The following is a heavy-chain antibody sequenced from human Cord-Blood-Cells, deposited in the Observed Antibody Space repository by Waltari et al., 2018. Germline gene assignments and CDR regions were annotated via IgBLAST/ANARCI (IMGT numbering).Heavy chain of an antibody. V-gene: IGHV1-2*02. D-gene: IGHD1-7*01. CDR2: INPNSGGT. CDR1: GYTFTGYY. Sequence: QVQLVQSGAEVKKPGASVKVSCKASGYTFTGYYMHWVRQAPGQGLEWMGWINPNSGGTNYAQEFQGRVTMTRDTSISTAYMELSRLRSDDTAVYYCARVRTTHFDYWGQGTLVTVSS. J-gene: IGHJ4*02. CDR3: ARVRTTHFDY.